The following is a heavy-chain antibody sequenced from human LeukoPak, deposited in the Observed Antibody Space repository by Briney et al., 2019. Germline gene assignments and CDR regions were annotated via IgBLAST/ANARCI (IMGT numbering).Heavy chain of an antibody. CDR2: INHSGST. Sequence: KPSQSLSPTCAVYGGSFSGYYWSCISHPPGNGREWIGEINHSGSTNYNPSLKSRFTISVDTSKNQFSLKLSSVTAADTAVYYCARGRIAARPMSYWGQGTLVTVSS. J-gene: IGHJ4*02. CDR3: ARGRIAARPMSY. CDR1: GGSFSGYY. V-gene: IGHV4-34*01. D-gene: IGHD6-6*01.